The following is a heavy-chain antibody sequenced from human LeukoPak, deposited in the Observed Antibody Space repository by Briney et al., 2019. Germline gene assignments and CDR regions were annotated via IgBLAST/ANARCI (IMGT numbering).Heavy chain of an antibody. CDR3: AREYGGGGAFDI. V-gene: IGHV3-21*01. CDR1: EFTFSSYS. D-gene: IGHD4-23*01. CDR2: ISSSSSYI. Sequence: PGGSLRLSCAASEFTFSSYSMNWVRQAPGKGLEWVSSISSSSSYIYYADSVKGRFTISRDNAKNSLYLQMNSLRAEDTAVYYCAREYGGGGAFDIWGQGTMVTVSS. J-gene: IGHJ3*02.